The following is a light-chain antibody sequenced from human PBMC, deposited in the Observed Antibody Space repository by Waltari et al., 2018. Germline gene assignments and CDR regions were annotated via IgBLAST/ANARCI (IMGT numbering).Light chain of an antibody. CDR1: SSDIGGYNY. CDR3: GSYTSSSSLDVV. CDR2: EVS. Sequence: QSALTQPASVSGSPGQSITIPCTGTSSDIGGYNYVSWYQQHPGKAPNVIIYEVSKRPSGVSHRFSGSNSGNTASLTISGLQADDEADYYCGSYTSSSSLDVVFGGGTELTVL. J-gene: IGLJ3*02. V-gene: IGLV2-14*03.